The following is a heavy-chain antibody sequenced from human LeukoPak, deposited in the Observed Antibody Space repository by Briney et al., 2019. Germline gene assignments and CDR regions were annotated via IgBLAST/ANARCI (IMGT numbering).Heavy chain of an antibody. Sequence: PSETLSLTCTVSGGSVSSGSYYWSWIRQPPGKGLEWIGYIYYSGSTNYNPSLKSRVTISVDTSKNQFSLKLSSVTAADTAVYYCASLGLSGWQPRPDAFDIWGQGTMVTVSS. V-gene: IGHV4-61*01. CDR2: IYYSGST. D-gene: IGHD6-19*01. CDR1: GGSVSSGSYY. J-gene: IGHJ3*02. CDR3: ASLGLSGWQPRPDAFDI.